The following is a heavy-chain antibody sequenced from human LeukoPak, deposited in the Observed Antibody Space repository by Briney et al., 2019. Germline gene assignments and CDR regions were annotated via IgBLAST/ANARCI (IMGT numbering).Heavy chain of an antibody. V-gene: IGHV3-23*01. CDR1: GFTFSSYA. J-gene: IGHJ4*02. CDR2: ISGSGGST. D-gene: IGHD6-19*01. CDR3: AKERLERESFDY. Sequence: GGSLRPSCAASGFTFSSYAMSWVRQAPGKGLEWVSAISGSGGSTYYADSVKGRFTISRDNSKNTLYLQMNSLRAEDTDVYYCAKERLERESFDYWGQGTLVTVSS.